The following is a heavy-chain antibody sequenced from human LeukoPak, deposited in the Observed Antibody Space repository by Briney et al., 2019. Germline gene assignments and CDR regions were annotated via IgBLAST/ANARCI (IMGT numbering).Heavy chain of an antibody. CDR2: ISWNSGSI. D-gene: IGHD3-9*01. CDR1: GFTFDDYA. V-gene: IGHV3-9*01. Sequence: GGSLRLSCAASGFTFDDYAMHWVRQAPGKGLEWVSGISWNSGSIGYADSVKGRFTISRDNAKNSLYLQMNSLRAEDTALYYCAKEGYDILTGPYGMDVWGQGTAVTVSS. CDR3: AKEGYDILTGPYGMDV. J-gene: IGHJ6*02.